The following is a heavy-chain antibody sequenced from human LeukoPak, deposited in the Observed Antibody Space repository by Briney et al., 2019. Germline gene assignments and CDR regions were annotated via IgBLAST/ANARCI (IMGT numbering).Heavy chain of an antibody. CDR2: IWYDGSNK. CDR3: AKVRINGYGSGSYYNGYYYYGMDV. Sequence: GGSLRLSCAASGFTFSSYGMHWVRQAPGKGLEWVAVIWYDGSNKYYADSVKGRFTISRDNSKNTLYLQMDSLRAEDTAVYYCAKVRINGYGSGSYYNGYYYYGMDVWGQGTTVTVSS. J-gene: IGHJ6*02. V-gene: IGHV3-30*02. CDR1: GFTFSSYG. D-gene: IGHD3-10*01.